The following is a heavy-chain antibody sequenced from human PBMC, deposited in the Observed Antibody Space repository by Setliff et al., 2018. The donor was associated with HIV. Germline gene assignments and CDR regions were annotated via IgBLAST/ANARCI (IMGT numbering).Heavy chain of an antibody. CDR2: ISAYNGNT. CDR1: GYTFTSYG. D-gene: IGHD3-22*01. J-gene: IGHJ4*02. Sequence: ASVKVSCKASGYTFTSYGISWVRQAPGQGLEWMGWISAYNGNTNYAQKLQGRVTMTTDTSTSTAYMELRSLRSDDTAVYYCARAYYHDSSGYQGFDYWGQGTLVTVSS. CDR3: ARAYYHDSSGYQGFDY. V-gene: IGHV1-18*01.